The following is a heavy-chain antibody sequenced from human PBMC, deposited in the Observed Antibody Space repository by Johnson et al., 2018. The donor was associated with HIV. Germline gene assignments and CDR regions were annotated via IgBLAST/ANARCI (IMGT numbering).Heavy chain of an antibody. J-gene: IGHJ3*02. CDR3: AKDQYYYDSSGYSDAFDI. CDR2: ISYDGSNK. V-gene: IGHV3-30*04. D-gene: IGHD3-22*01. Sequence: QVQLVESGGGVVQPGRSLRLSCAASGFTFSSYAMHWVRQAPGKGLEWVAVISYDGSNKYYADSVKGRFTISRDHSKHTLYLQMHSLRAEDTAVYYCAKDQYYYDSSGYSDAFDIWGQGTLVTVSS. CDR1: GFTFSSYA.